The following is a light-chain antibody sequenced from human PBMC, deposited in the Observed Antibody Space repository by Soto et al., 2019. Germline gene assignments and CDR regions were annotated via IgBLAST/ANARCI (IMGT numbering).Light chain of an antibody. J-gene: IGKJ1*01. V-gene: IGKV3-15*01. CDR3: QQYNNWPPWT. CDR1: QSVSSK. CDR2: GAS. Sequence: EIVMTQSPATLSVSPGERATLSCMASQSVSSKLAWYQQKPGQAPRLLIYGASTRATGIPARFSGSGSGTEFTLTIGSLQSEDFAVYYCQQYNNWPPWTFGQGTKVESK.